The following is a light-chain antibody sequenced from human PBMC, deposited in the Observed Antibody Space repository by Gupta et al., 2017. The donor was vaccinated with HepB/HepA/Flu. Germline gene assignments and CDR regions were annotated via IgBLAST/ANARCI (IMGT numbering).Light chain of an antibody. CDR2: DAS. J-gene: IGKJ4*01. CDR3: QRRSNWPPGVT. CDR1: QSVSSY. V-gene: IGKV3-11*01. Sequence: EMVLTQSPVTLSLSPGERATLSCRASQSVSSYLVWYQQKPDQAPRLLIYDASNRATGIPARFSGSGSGTDFTLTFSILGPEDFAIYYCQRRSNWPPGVTFGGGTKVEIK.